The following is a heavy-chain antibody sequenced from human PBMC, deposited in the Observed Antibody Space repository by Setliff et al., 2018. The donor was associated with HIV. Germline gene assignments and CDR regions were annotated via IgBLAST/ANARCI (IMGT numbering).Heavy chain of an antibody. J-gene: IGHJ3*02. Sequence: SVKVSCKASGYSFNTYYIHWIRQAPGQGLEWMGGIIPIFGTANYAQKFEGRVTITTDESTSTAYVELSSLRSEDAAVYYCARQNYDGNSWDIWGQGTMVTVSS. CDR1: GYSFNTYY. V-gene: IGHV1-69*05. CDR2: IIPIFGTA. CDR3: ARQNYDGNSWDI. D-gene: IGHD5-12*01.